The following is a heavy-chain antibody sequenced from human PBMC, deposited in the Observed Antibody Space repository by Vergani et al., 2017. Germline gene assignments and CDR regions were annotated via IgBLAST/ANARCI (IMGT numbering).Heavy chain of an antibody. CDR3: ARGDYGILTGYRY. J-gene: IGHJ4*02. Sequence: HVQVVQSGAEVKKSGASVKVFCKTSGYTFSIYYMHCVRQAPGQGHEWMGIINPSGGHTNYAQKFQGRVNMTRDTSTSTVYMELSSLRSEDTAIYYCARGDYGILTGYRYWGQGTLVTVSA. V-gene: IGHV1-46*03. CDR1: GYTFSIYY. CDR2: INPSGGHT. D-gene: IGHD3-9*01.